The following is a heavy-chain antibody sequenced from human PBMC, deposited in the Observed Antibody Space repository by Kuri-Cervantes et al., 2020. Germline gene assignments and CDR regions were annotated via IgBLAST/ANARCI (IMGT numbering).Heavy chain of an antibody. CDR3: ARGQNYYDSRGYYYYYMDV. J-gene: IGHJ6*03. Sequence: SETLSLTCTVSGGSINSYYWSWIRQPPGKGLEWIGYFYYGGSPNYHPSLKSRVSISVDTSKNQFSLKLSSVTAADTAVYYRARGQNYYDSRGYYYYYMDVWGKGTTVTVSS. D-gene: IGHD3-22*01. V-gene: IGHV4-59*08. CDR1: GGSINSYY. CDR2: FYYGGSP.